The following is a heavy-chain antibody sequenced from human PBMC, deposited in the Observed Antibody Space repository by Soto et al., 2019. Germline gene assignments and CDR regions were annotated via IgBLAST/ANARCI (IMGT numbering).Heavy chain of an antibody. CDR1: GFTFSAYA. J-gene: IGHJ5*02. D-gene: IGHD3-22*01. CDR2: LGGSNRDT. V-gene: IGHV3-23*01. Sequence: EGQLLQSGGGVVQPGGSLRLSCVASGFTFSAYAMTWVRQPPGKGLEWVSSLGGSNRDTHYAASVEGRFTISRDNSKSTLYLQMNSRRAEDTAVYFCAKDLRVVVGAEFDPWGQGTLVTVSS. CDR3: AKDLRVVVGAEFDP.